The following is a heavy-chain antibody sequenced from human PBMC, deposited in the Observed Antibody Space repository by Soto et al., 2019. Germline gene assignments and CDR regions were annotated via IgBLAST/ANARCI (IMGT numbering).Heavy chain of an antibody. CDR1: GGSISSSSYY. V-gene: IGHV4-39*01. CDR3: ARRDSSGWYVDY. Sequence: QLQLQESGPGLVKPSETLSLTCTVSGGSISSSSYYWGWIRQPPGKGLEWIGSIYYSGSTYYNPSLKRRVTISVDTSNNQCSLKLSSVTAADTAVYYCARRDSSGWYVDYWGQGTLVTVSS. J-gene: IGHJ4*02. CDR2: IYYSGST. D-gene: IGHD6-19*01.